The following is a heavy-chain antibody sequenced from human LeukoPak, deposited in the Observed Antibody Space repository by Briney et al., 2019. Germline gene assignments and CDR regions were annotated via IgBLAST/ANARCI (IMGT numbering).Heavy chain of an antibody. V-gene: IGHV4-39*02. CDR3: ARRRYYDSTGYFD. D-gene: IGHD3-22*01. CDR2: IYYSGRT. Sequence: PSETLSLTCTVSGGFISSSSDYRGWIRQPPGKGMEWTEDIYYSGRTYYNPSLGSRVSISLDTSMNHFSVTLSSVTAADTAVYYCARRRYYDSTGYFDWGRGSLVIVSS. J-gene: IGHJ1*01. CDR1: GGFISSSSDY.